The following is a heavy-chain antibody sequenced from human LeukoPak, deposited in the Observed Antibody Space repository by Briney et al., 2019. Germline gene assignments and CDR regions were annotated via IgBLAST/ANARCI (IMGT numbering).Heavy chain of an antibody. V-gene: IGHV4-39*06. Sequence: KISGTLSLTCTVAGGSISNNLYYWGWVRQPPGKGLEWIGSLYYTGSTYYNASLKGRVTISIDKAKNQFALMLTSVTAADTAVYFCARISSVWVKDFYYYMDVWGKGTTVTVSS. CDR2: LYYTGST. CDR3: ARISSVWVKDFYYYMDV. CDR1: GGSISNNLYY. D-gene: IGHD3-16*02. J-gene: IGHJ6*03.